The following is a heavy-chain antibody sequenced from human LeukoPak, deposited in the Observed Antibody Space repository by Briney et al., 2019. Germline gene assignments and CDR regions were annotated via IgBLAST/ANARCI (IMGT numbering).Heavy chain of an antibody. CDR1: GGSISNYY. Sequence: PSETLSLTCTVSGGSISNYYWSWIRQPPGKGLEWNGYIYYTGSTNYNPSLTSRVNISVDTSKNQFSLNLTSVTAADTAVYYCARWGSIAVARFDYWGQGTLVTVSS. CDR3: ARWGSIAVARFDY. CDR2: IYYTGST. J-gene: IGHJ4*02. V-gene: IGHV4-59*01. D-gene: IGHD6-6*01.